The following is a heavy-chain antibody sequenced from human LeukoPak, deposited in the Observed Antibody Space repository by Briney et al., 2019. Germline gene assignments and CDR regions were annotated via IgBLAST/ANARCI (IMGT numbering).Heavy chain of an antibody. CDR1: GFTLSSYW. Sequence: AGGSLRLSCEASGFTLSSYWMTWFRQAPGRGLEWVAYISQDASEKYYVDSVKGRFTISRDNAKKSLSLQMSSLRAEDTAVYYCARVGYASWEIPAWGQGTLVTVSS. V-gene: IGHV3-7*01. D-gene: IGHD1-26*01. J-gene: IGHJ5*02. CDR3: ARVGYASWEIPA. CDR2: ISQDASEK.